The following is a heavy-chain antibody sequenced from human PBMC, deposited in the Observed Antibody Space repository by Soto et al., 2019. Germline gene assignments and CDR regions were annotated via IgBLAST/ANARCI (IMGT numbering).Heavy chain of an antibody. D-gene: IGHD3-22*01. V-gene: IGHV3-23*01. CDR1: GFTFSSYA. J-gene: IGHJ4*02. CDR2: ISGSGGST. Sequence: GGSLRLCCAASGFTFSSYAMSWVRQAPGKGLEWVSAISGSGGSTYYADSVKGRFTISRDNSKNTLYLQMNSLRAEDTAVYYCAKVLRTYYYDSSGYPDYWGQGTLVTGSS. CDR3: AKVLRTYYYDSSGYPDY.